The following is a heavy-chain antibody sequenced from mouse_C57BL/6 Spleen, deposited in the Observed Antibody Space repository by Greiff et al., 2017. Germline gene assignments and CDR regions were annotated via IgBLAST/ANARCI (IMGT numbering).Heavy chain of an antibody. J-gene: IGHJ4*01. V-gene: IGHV3-6*01. CDR1: GYSITSGYY. CDR2: ISYDGSN. Sequence: VQLKQSGPGLVKPSQSLSLTCSVTGYSITSGYYWNWIRQFPGNKLEWMGYISYDGSNNYNPSLKNRNSITRDTSKNQFFLKLNTVTTEDTATYYCARPGNYVGAMDYWGQGTSVTDSS. CDR3: ARPGNYVGAMDY. D-gene: IGHD2-1*01.